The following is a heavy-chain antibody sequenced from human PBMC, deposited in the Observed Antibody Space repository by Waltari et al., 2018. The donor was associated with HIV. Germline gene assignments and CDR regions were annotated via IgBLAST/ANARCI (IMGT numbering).Heavy chain of an antibody. V-gene: IGHV4-4*07. Sequence: QVQLQESGPGLVKPSETLSLTCTVSGGSISSYYWSWIRQPAGKGLEWIGRIYTSGSTNYNPSLKSRVTMSVDTSKNQFSLKLSSVTAADTAVYYCARERTLTTVTTWNAFDIWGQGTKVTVSS. CDR3: ARERTLTTVTTWNAFDI. CDR2: IYTSGST. J-gene: IGHJ3*02. CDR1: GGSISSYY. D-gene: IGHD4-17*01.